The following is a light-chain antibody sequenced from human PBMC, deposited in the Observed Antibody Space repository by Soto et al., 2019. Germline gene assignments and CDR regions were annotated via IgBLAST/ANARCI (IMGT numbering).Light chain of an antibody. V-gene: IGKV3-15*01. Sequence: EIVMTQSPATLSVSPGERATLYCRASQSVSSNLAWYQQKPGQAPRLLIYGASTRATGIPARFSGSGSGTEFTLTISSLQSEDFAVYYCKQYNDWPRTFGKGTKVDIK. CDR1: QSVSSN. CDR2: GAS. J-gene: IGKJ1*01. CDR3: KQYNDWPRT.